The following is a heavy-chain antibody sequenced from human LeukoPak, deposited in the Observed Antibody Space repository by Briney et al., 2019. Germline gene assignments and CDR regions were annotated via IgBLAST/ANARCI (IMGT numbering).Heavy chain of an antibody. V-gene: IGHV4-61*08. CDR2: IYYSGST. Sequence: SQTLSLTCAVSGGSISSGGYSWSWIRQPPGKGLEWIGYIYYSGSTNYNPSLKSRVTISVDTSKNQFSLKLSSVTAADTAVYYCARGYDFWSGYYFDYWGQGTLVTVSS. CDR1: GGSISSGGYS. J-gene: IGHJ4*02. D-gene: IGHD3-3*01. CDR3: ARGYDFWSGYYFDY.